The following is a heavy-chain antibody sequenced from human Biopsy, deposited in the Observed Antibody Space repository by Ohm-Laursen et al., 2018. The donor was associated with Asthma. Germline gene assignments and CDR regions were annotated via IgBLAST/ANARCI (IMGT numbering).Heavy chain of an antibody. V-gene: IGHV1-69*13. CDR2: TIPVFGTS. CDR3: AREVSTVDYGYYYFAMDV. J-gene: IGHJ6*02. CDR1: GGTFSRYA. Sequence: ASVKVSCKASGGTFSRYAISWVRQAPGQGLEWMGGTIPVFGTSNYAQKFQGRVAFTADGSTSSAYMELSSLTSEDSAVYYCAREVSTVDYGYYYFAMDVWGQGTTVTVSS. D-gene: IGHD4-17*01.